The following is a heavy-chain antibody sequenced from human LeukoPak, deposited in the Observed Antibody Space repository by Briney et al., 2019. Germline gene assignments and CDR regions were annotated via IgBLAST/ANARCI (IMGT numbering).Heavy chain of an antibody. J-gene: IGHJ3*02. CDR2: IYYSGST. Sequence: SETLSLTCTVSGGSISSSSYYWGWIRQPPGKGLEWIGYIYYSGSTSYNPSLKSRVTISVDTSKNQFSLKLRSVTAADTAVYYCARYSGSYPHDAFEIWGQGTMVTVSS. CDR1: GGSISSSSYY. V-gene: IGHV4-61*05. D-gene: IGHD1-26*01. CDR3: ARYSGSYPHDAFEI.